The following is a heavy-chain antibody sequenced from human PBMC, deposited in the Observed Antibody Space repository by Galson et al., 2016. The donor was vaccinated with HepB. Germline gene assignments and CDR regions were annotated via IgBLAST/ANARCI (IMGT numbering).Heavy chain of an antibody. CDR3: ARVGDFWSGYTYGFDI. CDR1: GFTFSSYW. CDR2: INSDGRST. D-gene: IGHD3-3*01. V-gene: IGHV3-74*01. Sequence: SLRLSCAASGFTFSSYWMHWVRQGPGTGLVWVSRINSDGRSTTYADSVKGRFTISRENAKNTLYRQMNSLRAEDTALYYCARVGDFWSGYTYGFDIWGQGTMVTVSS. J-gene: IGHJ3*02.